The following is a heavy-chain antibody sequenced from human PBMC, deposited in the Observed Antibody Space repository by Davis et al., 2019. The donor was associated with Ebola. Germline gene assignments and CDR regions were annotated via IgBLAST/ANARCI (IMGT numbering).Heavy chain of an antibody. CDR1: GFTFSSYG. CDR3: ANLAITGTTSGMDV. CDR2: ISYDGSNK. J-gene: IGHJ6*04. Sequence: GGSLRLSCAASGFTFSSYGMHWVRQAPGKGLEWVAVISYDGSNKYYADSVKGRITISRDNSKNTLYLQMNSLRAEDTAVYYCANLAITGTTSGMDVWGKGTTVTVSS. V-gene: IGHV3-30*18. D-gene: IGHD1-7*01.